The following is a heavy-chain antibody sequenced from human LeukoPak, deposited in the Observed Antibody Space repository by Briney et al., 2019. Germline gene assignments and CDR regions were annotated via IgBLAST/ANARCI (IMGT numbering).Heavy chain of an antibody. D-gene: IGHD6-6*01. CDR3: AKNYGSSLRGGFDY. CDR2: IRYDGNNK. Sequence: GGSLRLSCAASGFTFSIYGMHWVRQAPGKGLEWVTFIRYDGNNKYYADSVKGRFTISRDNSTNTLYLQMNSLRAEDTAVYYCAKNYGSSLRGGFDYWGQGTLVTVSS. V-gene: IGHV3-30*02. J-gene: IGHJ4*02. CDR1: GFTFSIYG.